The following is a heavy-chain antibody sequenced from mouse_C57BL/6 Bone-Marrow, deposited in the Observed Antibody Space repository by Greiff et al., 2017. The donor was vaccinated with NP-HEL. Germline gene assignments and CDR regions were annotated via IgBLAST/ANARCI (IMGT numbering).Heavy chain of an antibody. D-gene: IGHD1-1*01. Sequence: EVMLVESGAELVRPGASVKLSCTVSGFNIKDDYMHWVKQRPEQGLEWIGWIDPENGDTEYASKFPGKATITADTSSNTAYLQLSSLTSEDTAVYYCTAGGSSPYAMDYWGQGTSVTVSS. CDR1: GFNIKDDY. J-gene: IGHJ4*01. V-gene: IGHV14-4*01. CDR3: TAGGSSPYAMDY. CDR2: IDPENGDT.